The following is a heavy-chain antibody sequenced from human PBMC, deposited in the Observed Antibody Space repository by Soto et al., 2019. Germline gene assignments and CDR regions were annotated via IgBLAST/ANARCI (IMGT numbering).Heavy chain of an antibody. Sequence: ASVKVSCKASGGTFSSYAISWVRQAPGQGLEWMGGIIPIFGTANYAQKFQGRVTITADESTSTAYMELSSLRSEDTAVYYCARDQPEDCYDSSGPNPFYYYYYYGMDVWGQGTTVTVSS. CDR3: ARDQPEDCYDSSGPNPFYYYYYYGMDV. J-gene: IGHJ6*02. CDR1: GGTFSSYA. CDR2: IIPIFGTA. D-gene: IGHD3-22*01. V-gene: IGHV1-69*13.